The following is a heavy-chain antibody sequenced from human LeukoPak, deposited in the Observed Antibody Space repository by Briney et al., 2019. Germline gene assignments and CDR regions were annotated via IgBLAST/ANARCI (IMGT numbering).Heavy chain of an antibody. Sequence: KTSETLSLTCAVSGGSVSGYCWSWIRQPPGKGPEWIGKISHSGSTNYNPSLKSRVTISVDTSTNQFSLNLSSVTAADTAVYYCARSANAFDIWGQGTMVTVSS. CDR1: GGSVSGYC. CDR3: ARSANAFDI. CDR2: ISHSGST. J-gene: IGHJ3*02. V-gene: IGHV4-34*01.